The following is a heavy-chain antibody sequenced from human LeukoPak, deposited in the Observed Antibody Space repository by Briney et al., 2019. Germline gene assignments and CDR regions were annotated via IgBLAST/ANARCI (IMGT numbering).Heavy chain of an antibody. J-gene: IGHJ4*02. CDR1: GYTFTGYY. D-gene: IGHD1-26*01. V-gene: IGHV1-2*02. Sequence: ASVKVSCKASGYTFTGYYMHWVRQAPGQGLEWMGWINPNGGGTNYAQKFQGRVTMTRDTSISTAYMELSRLRSDDTAVYYCARDMGIGVVGARGSGYGYWGQGTLVTVSS. CDR3: ARDMGIGVVGARGSGYGY. CDR2: INPNGGGT.